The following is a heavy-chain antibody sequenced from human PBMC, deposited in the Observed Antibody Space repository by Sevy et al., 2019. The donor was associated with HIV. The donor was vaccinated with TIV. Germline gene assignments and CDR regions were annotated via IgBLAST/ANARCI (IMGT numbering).Heavy chain of an antibody. D-gene: IGHD6-19*01. CDR3: ARARIAVPRKVLYGMDV. J-gene: IGHJ6*02. V-gene: IGHV4-34*01. CDR2: INHSGST. CDR1: GGSFSGYY. Sequence: SETLSLTCAVYGGSFSGYYWSWIRQPPGKGLEWIGEINHSGSTNYNPSLKSRVTISVDTSENQFSLKLSSVTAADTAVYYCARARIAVPRKVLYGMDVWGQGTTVTVSS.